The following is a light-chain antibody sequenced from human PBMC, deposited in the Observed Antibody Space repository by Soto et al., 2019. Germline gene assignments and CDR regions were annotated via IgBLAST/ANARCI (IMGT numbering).Light chain of an antibody. Sequence: EIVLTQSPATLSLSPGERATLSCRASQSVSSYLAWYHQKPGQAPRLLIYDASNRATGIPARFSGSGSGTDFTLTISSLQSEDFALYYCQQYNDWPLTVGQGTKVDSK. V-gene: IGKV3-11*01. J-gene: IGKJ1*01. CDR1: QSVSSY. CDR3: QQYNDWPLT. CDR2: DAS.